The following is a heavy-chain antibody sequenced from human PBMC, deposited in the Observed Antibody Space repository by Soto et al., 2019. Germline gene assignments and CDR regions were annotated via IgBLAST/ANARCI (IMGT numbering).Heavy chain of an antibody. CDR2: IIPIFGTA. Sequence: GASVKVSCKAFGGTFSSYATRWVRQAPGQGLEWMGGIIPIFGTANYAQKFQGRVTITADESTSTAYMELSSLRSEDTAVYYCATKRDYYDSSGYYYDYFDYWGQGTLVTVSS. D-gene: IGHD3-22*01. CDR1: GGTFSSYA. J-gene: IGHJ4*02. CDR3: ATKRDYYDSSGYYYDYFDY. V-gene: IGHV1-69*13.